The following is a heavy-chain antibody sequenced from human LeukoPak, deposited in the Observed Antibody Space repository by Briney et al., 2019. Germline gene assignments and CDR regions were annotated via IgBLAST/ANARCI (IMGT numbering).Heavy chain of an antibody. D-gene: IGHD6-13*01. Sequence: ASVKVSCKASGYTFTSYAMNWVRQAPGQGLEWMGWINTNTGNPTYAQGFTGRFVFSLDTSVSTAYLQISSLKAEDTAVHYCASPRRIAAAGTGYYYYYYMDVWGKGTTVTVSS. J-gene: IGHJ6*03. V-gene: IGHV7-4-1*02. CDR2: INTNTGNP. CDR3: ASPRRIAAAGTGYYYYYYMDV. CDR1: GYTFTSYA.